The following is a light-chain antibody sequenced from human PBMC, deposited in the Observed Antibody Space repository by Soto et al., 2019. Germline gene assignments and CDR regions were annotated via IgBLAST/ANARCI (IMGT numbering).Light chain of an antibody. Sequence: QSALTQPASVSGSPGQSITISCTGTSSDVGGYNYVSWYQQHPVKAPKLMIYEVSNRPSGVSNRFSGSKSGNTASLTISGLQAEDEADYYCSSYTISSTYVFGTGTKLTVL. CDR2: EVS. V-gene: IGLV2-14*01. J-gene: IGLJ1*01. CDR3: SSYTISSTYV. CDR1: SSDVGGYNY.